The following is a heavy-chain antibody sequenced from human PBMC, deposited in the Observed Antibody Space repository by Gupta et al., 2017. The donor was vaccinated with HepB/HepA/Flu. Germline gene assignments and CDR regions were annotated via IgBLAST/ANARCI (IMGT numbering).Heavy chain of an antibody. V-gene: IGHV3-7*01. CDR1: GFTFSRYW. Sequence: EVQLVESGGGLVQPGGSLRLSCAASGFTFSRYWMSWVRQAPGKGLEWWANIKQDGSEKNFVDSVKGRFTISRDNAKNSLYLQMNSLRVEDTAVYYCARDRPVKSASYSLFDPWGQGTLVTVSS. CDR3: ARDRPVKSASYSLFDP. CDR2: IKQDGSEK. J-gene: IGHJ5*02. D-gene: IGHD3-16*01.